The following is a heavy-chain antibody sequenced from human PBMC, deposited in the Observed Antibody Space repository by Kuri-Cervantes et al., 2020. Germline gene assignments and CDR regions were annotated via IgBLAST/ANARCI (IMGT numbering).Heavy chain of an antibody. J-gene: IGHJ4*02. V-gene: IGHV4-38-2*01. CDR3: ARARGTAGTFDY. Sequence: SQTLSLTCAVSGYSISSGYFWGWIRQPPGKGLEWIGEINHSGSTNYNPSLKSRVTISVDTSKNQFSLKLSSVTAADTAVYYCARARGTAGTFDYWGQGTLVTVSS. CDR1: GYSISSGYF. CDR2: INHSGST. D-gene: IGHD1-1*01.